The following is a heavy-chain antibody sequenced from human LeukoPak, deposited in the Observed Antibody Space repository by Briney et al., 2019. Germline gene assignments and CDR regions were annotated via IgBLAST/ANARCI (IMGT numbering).Heavy chain of an antibody. CDR3: ARAYYYDSSGYSYYFDY. Sequence: ASVKVSCKVSGYTLTELSMHWVRQAPGKGPEWMGGFDPEDGETIYAQKFQGRVAMTEDTSTDTAYMELSSLRSEDTAVYYCARAYYYDSSGYSYYFDYWGQGTLVTVSS. J-gene: IGHJ4*02. CDR2: FDPEDGET. CDR1: GYTLTELS. D-gene: IGHD3-22*01. V-gene: IGHV1-24*01.